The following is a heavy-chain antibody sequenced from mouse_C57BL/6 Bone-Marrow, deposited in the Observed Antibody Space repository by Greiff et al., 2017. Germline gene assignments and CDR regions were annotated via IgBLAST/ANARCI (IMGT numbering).Heavy chain of an antibody. CDR3: ARFITTI. D-gene: IGHD1-1*01. V-gene: IGHV1-82*01. CDR1: GYAFSSSW. Sequence: QVQLQQSGPELVKPGASVKISCKASGYAFSSSWMNWVKQRPGKGLEWIGRIYPGDGDTNYNGKFKGKATLTAGKSSSAAYMQLSSLTSEDSAVYFCARFITTIRGQGTLVTVSA. J-gene: IGHJ3*01. CDR2: IYPGDGDT.